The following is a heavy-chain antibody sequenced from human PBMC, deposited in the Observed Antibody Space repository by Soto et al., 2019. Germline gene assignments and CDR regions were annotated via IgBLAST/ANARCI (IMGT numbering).Heavy chain of an antibody. V-gene: IGHV1-69*02. CDR3: AGGVYYGSGRSYYYMDV. CDR1: GGTFSSYT. J-gene: IGHJ6*03. Sequence: QVQLVQSGAEVQKPGSSVKASCKASGGTFSSYTISWVRQAPGQGLEWMGRIIPILGIANYAQKFQGSVTITADTSRSKAYMELSSLRADDTAVYYCAGGVYYGSGRSYYYMDVWGKGTTVTVSS. CDR2: IIPILGIA. D-gene: IGHD3-10*01.